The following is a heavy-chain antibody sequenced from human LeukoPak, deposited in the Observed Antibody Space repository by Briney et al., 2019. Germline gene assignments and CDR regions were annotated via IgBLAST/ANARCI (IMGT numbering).Heavy chain of an antibody. CDR3: ARANYDFWSGYPKNDFDY. J-gene: IGHJ4*02. CDR2: VDPEDGET. Sequence: ASVKISCKVSGYTFTDYYMHWVQQAPGKGLEWMGLVDPEDGETIYAEKFQGRVTITADTSTDTAYMELSSLRSEDTAVYYCARANYDFWSGYPKNDFDYWGQGTLVTVSS. CDR1: GYTFTDYY. V-gene: IGHV1-69-2*01. D-gene: IGHD3-3*01.